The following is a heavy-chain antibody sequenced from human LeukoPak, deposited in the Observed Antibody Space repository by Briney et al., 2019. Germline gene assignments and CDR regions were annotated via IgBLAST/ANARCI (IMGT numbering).Heavy chain of an antibody. CDR3: ARESRSGLDY. CDR1: GFIFSNYW. V-gene: IGHV3-7*03. Sequence: PGGSLRLSCAASGFIFSNYWMNWDRLAPGKGLEWVANIKQDGGEKYFADSVKGRFSVSRDNARNSLYLQMNSLRAEDTAVYYCARESRSGLDYWGQGTLVAVSS. J-gene: IGHJ4*02. D-gene: IGHD3-3*01. CDR2: IKQDGGEK.